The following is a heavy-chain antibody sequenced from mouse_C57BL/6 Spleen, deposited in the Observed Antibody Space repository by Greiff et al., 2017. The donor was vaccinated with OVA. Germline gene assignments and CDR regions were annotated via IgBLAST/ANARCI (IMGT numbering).Heavy chain of an antibody. V-gene: IGHV1-62-2*01. Sequence: VQLQQSGAELVKPGASVKLSCKASGYTFTEYTIHWVKQRSGQGLEWIGWFYPGSGSIKYNEKFKDKATLTADKSSSTVYMELSRLTSEVSAVYFCATHEGRYYYGSSTDYWGQGTTLTVSS. D-gene: IGHD1-1*01. CDR3: ATHEGRYYYGSSTDY. J-gene: IGHJ2*01. CDR1: GYTFTEYT. CDR2: FYPGSGSI.